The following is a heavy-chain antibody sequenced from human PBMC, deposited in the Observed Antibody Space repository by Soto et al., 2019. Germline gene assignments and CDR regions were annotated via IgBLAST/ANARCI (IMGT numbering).Heavy chain of an antibody. CDR1: GFTFSSYA. V-gene: IGHV3-23*01. CDR3: ARRGSGSYYDY. CDR2: ISGSGGST. J-gene: IGHJ4*02. Sequence: EVQLLESGGGLVQPGGSLRLSCAASGFTFSSYAMRWVRQAPVRGLEWVSAISGSGGSTYYADSVKGRFTISRDNSKNTLDLQMNRLRAEDTAVYYCARRGSGSYYDYWGQGTLVTVSS. D-gene: IGHD1-26*01.